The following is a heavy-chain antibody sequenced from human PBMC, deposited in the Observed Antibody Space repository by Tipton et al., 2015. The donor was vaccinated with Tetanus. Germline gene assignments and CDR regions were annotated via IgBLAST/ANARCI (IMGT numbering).Heavy chain of an antibody. V-gene: IGHV1-69*01. CDR2: ITPIFGTT. D-gene: IGHD1-1*01. CDR1: GGTFTNYA. Sequence: QSGAEVKKPGSSVKVSCKASGGTFTNYALSWVRQAPGQGLEWVGGITPIFGTTNSAPKFQGRVTITADESTNTAYMELSSLRSEDTAVYYCARDKGYGDGYMGAFDIWGQATMVTVSS. J-gene: IGHJ3*02. CDR3: ARDKGYGDGYMGAFDI.